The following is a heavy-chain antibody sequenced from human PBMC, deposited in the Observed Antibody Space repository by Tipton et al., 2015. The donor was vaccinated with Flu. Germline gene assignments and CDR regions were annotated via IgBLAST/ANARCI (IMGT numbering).Heavy chain of an antibody. V-gene: IGHV1-46*01. D-gene: IGHD3-10*01. CDR2: IYTTGGGT. J-gene: IGHJ4*02. CDR3: ARDGGSESYSCDY. Sequence: QVQLVQSGAEVKKPGASVKLSCKASGYTFTSYNMHWVRQAPGQGLEWMGIIYTTGGGTYYAQKFQGRVTMTRDRSTSTVYMELSSLRSEDTALYYCARDGGSESYSCDYWGQGTLVTVSS. CDR1: GYTFTSYN.